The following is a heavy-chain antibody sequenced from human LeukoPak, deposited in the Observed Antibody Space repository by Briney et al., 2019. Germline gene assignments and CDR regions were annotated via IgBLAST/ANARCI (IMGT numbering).Heavy chain of an antibody. CDR1: GFTVSSNY. CDR3: ARVDYGSGCDS. J-gene: IGHJ4*02. Sequence: PGGSLRLSCAASGFTVSSNYMSWVRQAPGKGLEWVSVIYSGGSTYYADSVKGRFTISRDNSKNTLYLQMNSLRAEDTAVYYCARVDYGSGCDSWGQGTLVTVSS. D-gene: IGHD6-19*01. V-gene: IGHV3-66*01. CDR2: IYSGGST.